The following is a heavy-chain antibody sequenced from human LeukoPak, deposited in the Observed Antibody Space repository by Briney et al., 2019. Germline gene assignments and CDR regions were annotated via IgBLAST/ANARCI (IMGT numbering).Heavy chain of an antibody. V-gene: IGHV3-21*01. Sequence: GGSLRLSCAASGFTFSSYSMNWVRQAPGKGLEWVSSISSSSSYIYYADSVKGRFTISRDNAKNSLYLQMNSLRAEDTAVYYCARHLTLWWFDPWGQGTLVTVSS. CDR2: ISSSSSYI. D-gene: IGHD3-16*01. J-gene: IGHJ5*02. CDR1: GFTFSSYS. CDR3: ARHLTLWWFDP.